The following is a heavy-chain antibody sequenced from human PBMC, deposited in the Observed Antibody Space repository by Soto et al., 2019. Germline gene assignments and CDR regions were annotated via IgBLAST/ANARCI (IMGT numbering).Heavy chain of an antibody. D-gene: IGHD6-19*01. Sequence: SQSLSLTCSISVDSVSSNSAAWNWIRQSPSRGLEWLGRTYHRSKWYNDYAVSVKSRITINPDTSKNQFSLQLNSVTPEDTAVYYCARERRQWLERYWFEPWGQGTLVTVSS. CDR2: TYHRSKWYN. CDR3: ARERRQWLERYWFEP. J-gene: IGHJ5*02. CDR1: VDSVSSNSAA. V-gene: IGHV6-1*01.